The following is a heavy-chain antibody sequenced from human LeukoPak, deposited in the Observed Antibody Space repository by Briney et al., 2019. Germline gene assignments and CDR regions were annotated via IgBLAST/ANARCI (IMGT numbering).Heavy chain of an antibody. V-gene: IGHV4-4*07. CDR1: GGSISTYY. Sequence: SETLSLTCTVSGGSISTYYWSWIRQPAGKGLEWIGRIHTSGNTDYSPSLKSRVTMSVDTSKNQFSLKLSSVTAADTAIYYCAREGGQWPAYYYYTDVWGKGTTVTVSS. D-gene: IGHD6-19*01. J-gene: IGHJ6*03. CDR2: IHTSGNT. CDR3: AREGGQWPAYYYYTDV.